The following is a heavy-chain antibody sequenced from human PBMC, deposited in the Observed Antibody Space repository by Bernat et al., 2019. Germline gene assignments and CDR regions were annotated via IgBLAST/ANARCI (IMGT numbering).Heavy chain of an antibody. CDR3: TVDTPSTTDQGLDY. CDR1: GFNNAW. Sequence: EVQLVESGGDLVKPGGSLRLSCAAAGFNNAWMNWVRQAPGKGLEWVGRIKTKAEGGPTDYASPVKGRFTISRDDSENLLFLQMNSLETDDTAVYYCTVDTPSTTDQGLDYWGQGTLVTVSS. V-gene: IGHV3-15*07. D-gene: IGHD1-1*01. J-gene: IGHJ4*02. CDR2: IKTKAEGGPT.